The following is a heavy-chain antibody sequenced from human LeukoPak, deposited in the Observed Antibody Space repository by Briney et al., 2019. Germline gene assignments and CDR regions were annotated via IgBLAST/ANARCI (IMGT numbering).Heavy chain of an antibody. CDR2: ISTNGGST. CDR1: GFTFSSYA. CDR3: AKGQYYYDSSAIGWVYFDY. D-gene: IGHD3-22*01. Sequence: GGSLRLSCAASGFTFSSYAMHWVRQAPRKGLEYVSGISTNGGSTYYADSVKGRFTISRDNSKNTLYLQMNSLRAEDTAVYYCAKGQYYYDSSAIGWVYFDYWGQGTLVTVSS. J-gene: IGHJ4*02. V-gene: IGHV3-64*02.